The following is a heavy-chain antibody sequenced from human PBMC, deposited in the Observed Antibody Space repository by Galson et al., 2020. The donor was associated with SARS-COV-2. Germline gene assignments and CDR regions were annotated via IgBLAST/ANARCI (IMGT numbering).Heavy chain of an antibody. D-gene: IGHD6-13*01. J-gene: IGHJ6*02. Sequence: GGSLRLSCAASGFTFSSYWMSWVRQAPGKGLEWVANIKQDGSEKYYVDSVKGRFTISRDNAKNSLYLQMNSLRAEDTAVYYCARASSSWYPHYGMDVWGQGTTVTVSS. CDR2: IKQDGSEK. CDR1: GFTFSSYW. V-gene: IGHV3-7*01. CDR3: ARASSSWYPHYGMDV.